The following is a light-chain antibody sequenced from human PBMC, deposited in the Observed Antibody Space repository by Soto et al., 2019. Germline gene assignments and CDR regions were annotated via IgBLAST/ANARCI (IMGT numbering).Light chain of an antibody. J-gene: IGKJ1*01. CDR2: DAS. Sequence: DIQMTQSPSTLSASVGDSVTITCRASQSISTWLAWYQQKPGKAPKLLIYDASSLEGGVPSRFSGKGSGTEFTLTISGLQPDDFATYYCQQYNSFSWTFGQGTKVDIK. V-gene: IGKV1-5*01. CDR3: QQYNSFSWT. CDR1: QSISTW.